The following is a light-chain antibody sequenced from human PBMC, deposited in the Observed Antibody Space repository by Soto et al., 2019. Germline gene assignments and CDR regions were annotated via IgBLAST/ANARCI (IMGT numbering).Light chain of an antibody. CDR3: GTWDSSLSAVV. CDR2: DNN. CDR1: SPNIGKNS. V-gene: IGLV1-51*01. J-gene: IGLJ2*01. Sequence: QSVLTQPPSVSAAPGQKVTISCSGSSPNIGKNSVFWCQQLPGTAPKLLIYDNNKRPSGIPDRFSGSKSGTSATLGITGLQTGDEADYYCGTWDSSLSAVVLGGGTQLTVL.